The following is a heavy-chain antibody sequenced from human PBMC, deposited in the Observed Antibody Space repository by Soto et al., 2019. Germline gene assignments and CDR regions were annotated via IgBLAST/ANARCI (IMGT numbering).Heavy chain of an antibody. CDR2: ITANGDTT. V-gene: IGHV3-64D*06. CDR1: GFTFSSYA. J-gene: IGHJ4*02. Sequence: PGGSLRLSCSASGFTFSSYAMHWVRQAPGKEPEYVSSITANGDTTYYAGSVKGRFTISRDNSKNTLYLQVSSLRAEDTAVYYCAKRSGVVPGPYFDYWGRGTLVTVSS. CDR3: AKRSGVVPGPYFDY. D-gene: IGHD6-19*01.